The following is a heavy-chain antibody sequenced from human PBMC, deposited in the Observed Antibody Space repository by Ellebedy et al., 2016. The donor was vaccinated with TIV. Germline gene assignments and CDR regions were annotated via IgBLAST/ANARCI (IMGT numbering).Heavy chain of an antibody. CDR1: GYTFISYA. D-gene: IGHD2-2*01. J-gene: IGHJ4*02. CDR3: ARPSAPAAIDFDY. Sequence: AASVKVSCKASGYTFISYAMNWVRQAPGQGLEWMGWINTNTGDPTYAQGFTGRFVFSLDTSVSTAYLQISGLKAEDTAVYYCARPSAPAAIDFDYWGQGTLVTVSS. V-gene: IGHV7-4-1*02. CDR2: INTNTGDP.